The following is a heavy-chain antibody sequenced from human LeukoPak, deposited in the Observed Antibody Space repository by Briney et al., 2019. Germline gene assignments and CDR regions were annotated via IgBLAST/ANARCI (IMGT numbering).Heavy chain of an antibody. CDR2: ISSSGSTI. J-gene: IGHJ4*02. Sequence: GGSLRLSCAVSGFTFSDYYMSWIRQAPGKGLEWVSYISSSGSTIYYADSVKGRFTISRDNAKNSLYLQMNSLRAEDTAVYYCAKASNIVVVVAATLEPSYFDYWGQGTLVTVSS. CDR3: AKASNIVVVVAATLEPSYFDY. D-gene: IGHD2-15*01. V-gene: IGHV3-11*01. CDR1: GFTFSDYY.